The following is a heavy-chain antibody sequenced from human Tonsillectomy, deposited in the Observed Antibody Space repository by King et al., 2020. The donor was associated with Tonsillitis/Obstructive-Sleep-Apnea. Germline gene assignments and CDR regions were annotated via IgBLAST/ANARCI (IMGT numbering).Heavy chain of an antibody. CDR1: GYSFTTYW. D-gene: IGHD2-15*01. Sequence: QLVQSGAEVKKPGESLKISCKGSGYSFTTYWIGWVRQMPGKGLEWMGILYPGDSDTRYSPSFQGQVTISADKSTSTAYLQWSSLKASDTAMYYCARRDCSGGSCSLFEYGGQGTLVTVSS. CDR2: LYPGDSDT. V-gene: IGHV5-51*01. J-gene: IGHJ4*02. CDR3: ARRDCSGGSCSLFEY.